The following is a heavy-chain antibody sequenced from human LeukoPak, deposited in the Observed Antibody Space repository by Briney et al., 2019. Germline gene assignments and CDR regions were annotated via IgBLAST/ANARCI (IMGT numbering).Heavy chain of an antibody. CDR1: GGSISNYF. CDR2: IYYSGST. V-gene: IGHV4-59*01. Sequence: SETLSLTCTVSGGSISNYFWSWIRQPPGEGLEWIGYIYYSGSTSYNPSLKSRVTISVDTSKNQFSLKLSSVTAADTAVYYCVRDHYYDSSGYTFRHWGQGTLVTVSS. J-gene: IGHJ1*01. CDR3: VRDHYYDSSGYTFRH. D-gene: IGHD3-22*01.